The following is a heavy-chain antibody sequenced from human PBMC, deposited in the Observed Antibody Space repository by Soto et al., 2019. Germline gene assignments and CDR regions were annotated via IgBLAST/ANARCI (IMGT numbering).Heavy chain of an antibody. V-gene: IGHV1-69*06. J-gene: IGHJ4*02. CDR2: IIPLFDAT. CDR3: ARHRSSSWYNGTVDVDS. CDR1: GGTFTTYD. D-gene: IGHD6-19*01. Sequence: QVQLVQSGAEVRKPGSSVKVSCKASGGTFTTYDISWVRQAPGQGLEWMGGIIPLFDATKYAQKFQGRVTITADKSTGTAYIELSSLSSEDTDMYYWARHRSSSWYNGTVDVDSWGQGPLVTVSS.